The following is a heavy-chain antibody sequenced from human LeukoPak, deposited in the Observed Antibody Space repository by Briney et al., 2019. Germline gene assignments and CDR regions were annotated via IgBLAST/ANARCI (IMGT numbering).Heavy chain of an antibody. CDR2: TYPGDSDT. CDR1: GYSFTTYW. J-gene: IGHJ4*02. D-gene: IGHD2-2*01. CDR3: ARRGYCSSTSCYSFDS. V-gene: IGHV5-51*01. Sequence: GESLKISCKGSGYSFTTYWIAWVRHMPGKGLEWMGITYPGDSDTRYSPSFQGQVTISADKSISTAYLQWNSLKASDTAMYYCARRGYCSSTSCYSFDSWGQGSLVTVSS.